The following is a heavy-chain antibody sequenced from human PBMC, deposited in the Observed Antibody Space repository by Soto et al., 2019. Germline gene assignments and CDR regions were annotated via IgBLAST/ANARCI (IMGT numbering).Heavy chain of an antibody. J-gene: IGHJ4*02. V-gene: IGHV4-34*01. CDR1: GGSFSGYY. CDR3: ARGGTYLAVAGTFGQ. Sequence: PSETLSLTCAAYGGSFSGYYWSWIRQPPGKGLEWIGEINHSGSTNYNPSLKSRVTMSVDTSKNHFSLNLSSVTAADTAVYYCARGGTYLAVAGTFGQWGQGTLVTVSS. CDR2: INHSGST. D-gene: IGHD6-19*01.